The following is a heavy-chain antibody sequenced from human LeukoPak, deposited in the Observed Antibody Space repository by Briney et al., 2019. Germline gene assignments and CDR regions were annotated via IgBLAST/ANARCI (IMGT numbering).Heavy chain of an antibody. CDR3: VRERYNTTWYRS. V-gene: IGHV3-53*01. CDR2: MYSGGKT. D-gene: IGHD6-13*01. J-gene: IGHJ5*02. CDR1: GFTFSSYA. Sequence: GGSLRLSCAASGFTFSSYAMHWVRQAPGKGLEWVSVMYSGGKTYYADSVKGRFTISRDNSKNTLHLQMNSLRAEDTAVYYCVRERYNTTWYRSWGQGTLVTVSS.